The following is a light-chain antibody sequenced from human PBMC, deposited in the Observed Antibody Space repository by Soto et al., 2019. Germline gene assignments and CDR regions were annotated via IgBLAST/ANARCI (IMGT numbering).Light chain of an antibody. CDR3: QHSYSTPIT. V-gene: IGKV1-39*01. Sequence: DIQMTQSPSSLSASVGDRVTITCRASQSISSYLNWYQQKPGKAPKLLIYAASSLQSGVPSRFNGSGSGTDFTLTISSLQPEDFATYYCQHSYSTPITFGQGTRQEIK. J-gene: IGKJ5*01. CDR2: AAS. CDR1: QSISSY.